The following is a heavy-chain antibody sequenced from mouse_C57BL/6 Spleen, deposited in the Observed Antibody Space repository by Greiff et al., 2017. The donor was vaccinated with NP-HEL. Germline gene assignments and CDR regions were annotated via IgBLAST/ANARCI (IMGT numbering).Heavy chain of an antibody. CDR3: ARHPYYDYDEGDYYAMDY. CDR1: GFSLTSYG. J-gene: IGHJ4*01. V-gene: IGHV2-6-1*01. Sequence: VQLQESGPGLVAPSQSLSITCTVSGFSLTSYGVHWVRQPPGKGLEWLVVIWSDGSTTYNSALKSRLSISKDNSKSQVFLKMNSLQTDDTAMYYCARHPYYDYDEGDYYAMDYWGQGTSVTVSS. CDR2: IWSDGST. D-gene: IGHD2-4*01.